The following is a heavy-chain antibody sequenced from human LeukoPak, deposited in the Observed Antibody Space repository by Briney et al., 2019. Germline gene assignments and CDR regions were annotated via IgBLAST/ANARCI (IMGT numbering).Heavy chain of an antibody. CDR2: FDPEDGET. Sequence: ASVKVSCKVSGYTLTELSMHWVRQAPGKGLEWMGGFDPEDGETIYAQKFQGRVTMTEDTSTDTAYMELSSLRSEDTAVYYCATTPPLRFLEWLSSWGQGTLVTVSS. CDR3: ATTPPLRFLEWLSS. CDR1: GYTLTELS. J-gene: IGHJ4*02. V-gene: IGHV1-24*01. D-gene: IGHD3-3*01.